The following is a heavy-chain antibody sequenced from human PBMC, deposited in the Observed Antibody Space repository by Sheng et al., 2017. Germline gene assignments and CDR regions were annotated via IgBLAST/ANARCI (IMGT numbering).Heavy chain of an antibody. CDR2: IYTSGST. J-gene: IGHJ5*02. V-gene: IGHV4-61*02. CDR3: ARRIFGPINGPHGFDP. CDR1: GGSISSGSYY. Sequence: QVQLQESGPGLVKPSQTLSLTCTVSGGSISSGSYYWSWIRQPAGKGLEWIGRIYTSGSTNYNPSLKSRVTISVDTSKNQFSLKLSSVTAADTAVYYCARRIFGPINGPHGFDPWGQGTLVTVSS. D-gene: IGHD3-3*01.